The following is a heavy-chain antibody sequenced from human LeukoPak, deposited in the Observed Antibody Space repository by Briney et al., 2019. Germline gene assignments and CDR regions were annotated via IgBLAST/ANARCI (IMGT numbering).Heavy chain of an antibody. J-gene: IGHJ6*03. Sequence: ASVKVSCKASGYTFTSYYMHWVRQAPGQGLEWMGIINPSGGSTSYAQKFQGRVTMTRDMSTSTVYMELSSLRAEDTAVYYCARVSRLLWFGEFQPSYYYYYMDVWGKGTTVTISS. V-gene: IGHV1-46*01. CDR3: ARVSRLLWFGEFQPSYYYYYMDV. CDR2: INPSGGST. D-gene: IGHD3-10*01. CDR1: GYTFTSYY.